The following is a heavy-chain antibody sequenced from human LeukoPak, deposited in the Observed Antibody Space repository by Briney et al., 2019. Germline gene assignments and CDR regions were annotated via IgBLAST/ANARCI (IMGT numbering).Heavy chain of an antibody. CDR3: AKSSSSSGYYCAGIDY. Sequence: GGSLRLSCAASGFTFSSYGMSWVRQAPGKGLEWVSAISGSGGSTYYADSVKGRFTISRDNSKNTLYLQMNSLRAEDTAVYYCAKSSSSSGYYCAGIDYWGQGTLVTVSS. CDR2: ISGSGGST. J-gene: IGHJ4*02. CDR1: GFTFSSYG. D-gene: IGHD3-22*01. V-gene: IGHV3-23*01.